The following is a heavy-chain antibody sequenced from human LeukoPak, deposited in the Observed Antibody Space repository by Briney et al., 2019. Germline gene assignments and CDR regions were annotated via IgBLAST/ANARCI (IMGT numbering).Heavy chain of an antibody. D-gene: IGHD3-10*01. CDR1: GFTFSIYA. CDR2: ISGSGGST. V-gene: IGHV3-23*01. Sequence: GGSLRLSCAASGFTFSIYAMSWVRQAPGKGLEWVSAISGSGGSTYYADSVKGRFTISRDNSKNTLYLQMNSLRAEDTAVYYCAKDVRAITMVRGVIEDYWGQGTLVTVSS. J-gene: IGHJ4*02. CDR3: AKDVRAITMVRGVIEDY.